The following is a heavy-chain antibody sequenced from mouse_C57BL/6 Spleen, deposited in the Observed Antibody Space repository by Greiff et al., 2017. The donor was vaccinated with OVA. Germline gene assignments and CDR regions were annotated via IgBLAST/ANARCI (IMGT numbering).Heavy chain of an antibody. CDR3: ARGPRPGGAMDY. J-gene: IGHJ4*01. Sequence: VQRVESGAELARPGASVKLSCKASGYTFTSYGISWVKQRPGQGLEWIGEIYPRCGNTYYNEKFKGKATLTADKSSSTAYMELRSLTSEDSTVYFCARGPRPGGAMDYWGQGTSVTVSS. CDR1: GYTFTSYG. V-gene: IGHV1-81*01. CDR2: IYPRCGNT.